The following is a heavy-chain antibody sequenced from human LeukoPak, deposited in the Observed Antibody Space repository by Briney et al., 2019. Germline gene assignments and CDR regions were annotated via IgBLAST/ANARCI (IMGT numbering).Heavy chain of an antibody. J-gene: IGHJ4*01. CDR3: ARDWKADF. V-gene: IGHV3-23*01. D-gene: IGHD1-1*01. CDR1: GFTFSTYA. Sequence: QAGGSLRLSCATSGFTFSTYAMTGVRQAPGKGLEWVSAIDIYSAKTNYADSVKGRFTISRDNSKNTLYLQMNSLRGEDTAIYYCARDWKADFWGHGTLVTVSS. CDR2: IDIYSAKT.